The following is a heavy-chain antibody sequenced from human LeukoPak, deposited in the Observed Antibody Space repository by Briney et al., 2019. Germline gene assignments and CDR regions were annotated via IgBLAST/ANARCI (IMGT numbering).Heavy chain of an antibody. Sequence: GGSLRLSCAASGFTFSSYAMHRVRQAPGKGLEWVAVISYDGSNKYYADSVKGRFTISRNNSKNTLYLQMNSLRAEDTAVYYCARDTYSSSSPSPYYYYYYMDVWGKGTTVTVSS. CDR2: ISYDGSNK. CDR3: ARDTYSSSSPSPYYYYYYMDV. J-gene: IGHJ6*03. V-gene: IGHV3-30*04. D-gene: IGHD6-6*01. CDR1: GFTFSSYA.